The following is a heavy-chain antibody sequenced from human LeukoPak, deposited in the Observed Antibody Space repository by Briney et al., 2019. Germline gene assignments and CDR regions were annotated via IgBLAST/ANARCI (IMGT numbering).Heavy chain of an antibody. J-gene: IGHJ5*02. CDR1: GYTFTNYG. CDR3: ARVASSTSPQTFDP. Sequence: ASVKVSCKASGYTFTNYGINWVRQAPGQRPEWMGWFSTYNGDTKYAQKLQGRVTMTTDTSTSTAYMELRSLRSDDTAVYYCARVASSTSPQTFDPWGQGTLVTVSS. V-gene: IGHV1-18*01. CDR2: FSTYNGDT. D-gene: IGHD2-2*01.